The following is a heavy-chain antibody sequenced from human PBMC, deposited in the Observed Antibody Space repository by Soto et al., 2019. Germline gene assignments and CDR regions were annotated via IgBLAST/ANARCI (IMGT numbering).Heavy chain of an antibody. D-gene: IGHD3-10*01. CDR3: ARDSYAFVFDY. CDR1: GGTISGSSYY. V-gene: IGHV4-39*06. J-gene: IGHJ4*02. Sequence: PSETLSLTCTVSGGTISGSSYYWGWIRQPPGKGLEWIGGIYYTGRTSYNPSLKSRVTISIDPSKNHFALNLTSVTGADTAIYYCARDSYAFVFDYWGQGALVTVSS. CDR2: IYYTGRT.